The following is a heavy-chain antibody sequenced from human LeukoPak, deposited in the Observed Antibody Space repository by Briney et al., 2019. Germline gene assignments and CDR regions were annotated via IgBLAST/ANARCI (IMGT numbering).Heavy chain of an antibody. J-gene: IGHJ4*02. CDR2: ISSTGST. D-gene: IGHD2-15*01. Sequence: SETLSLTCTVSGGSISSSSYYWGWIRQPPGEGLEWIGTISSTGSTYYNPSLKSRVTISVDTSKNQFSLNLSSVTAADTAVYYCARHPGGCSSLDYWGQGTLVTVSS. V-gene: IGHV4-39*01. CDR3: ARHPGGCSSLDY. CDR1: GGSISSSSYY.